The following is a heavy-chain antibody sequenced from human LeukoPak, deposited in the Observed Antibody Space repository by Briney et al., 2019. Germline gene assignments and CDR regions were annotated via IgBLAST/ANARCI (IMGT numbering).Heavy chain of an antibody. Sequence: ASVKVSCKASGYTFTSYGISWVRQAPGQGLEWMGWISAYNGNTNYAQKLQGRVTMTTDTSTSTAYMELRSLRSDDTAVYYCARRACSGGSCYSRGYYYYYMDVWGKGTTVTVSS. V-gene: IGHV1-18*01. CDR3: ARRACSGGSCYSRGYYYYYMDV. CDR1: GYTFTSYG. J-gene: IGHJ6*03. D-gene: IGHD2-15*01. CDR2: ISAYNGNT.